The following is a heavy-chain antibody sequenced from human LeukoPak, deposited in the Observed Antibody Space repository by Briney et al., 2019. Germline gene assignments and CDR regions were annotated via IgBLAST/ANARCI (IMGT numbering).Heavy chain of an antibody. D-gene: IGHD2-8*01. V-gene: IGHV3-23*01. CDR3: AKAGGLMVYARELIDQ. CDR1: GFTFNSYA. Sequence: GGSLRLSCAASGFTFNSYAMSWVRQAPGKGLERVSAISGSGDSTYFAASVKGRFTISRDNSKNTLYLQMNSLRAEDTAVYYCAKAGGLMVYARELIDQWGQGTLVTVSS. J-gene: IGHJ4*02. CDR2: ISGSGDST.